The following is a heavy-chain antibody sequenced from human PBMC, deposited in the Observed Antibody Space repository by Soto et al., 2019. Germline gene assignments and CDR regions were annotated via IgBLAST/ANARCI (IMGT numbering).Heavy chain of an antibody. J-gene: IGHJ4*02. CDR1: GLSLSSSGES. Sequence: QITLKESGPTLVKPTQTLTLTCTFSGLSLSSSGESVGWIRQPPGKALEWLALLYWNGIERYSPSLKSRLTVFKDASKSQVVLTMTNMDPVDTATYFCAHGDPLDFHYWGQGTLVTVSP. D-gene: IGHD3-10*01. CDR2: LYWNGIE. CDR3: AHGDPLDFHY. V-gene: IGHV2-5*01.